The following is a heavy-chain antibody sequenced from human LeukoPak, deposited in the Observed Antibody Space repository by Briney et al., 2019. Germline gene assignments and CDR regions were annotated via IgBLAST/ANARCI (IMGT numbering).Heavy chain of an antibody. CDR1: GGSISTNNW. CDR2: IYHTGST. V-gene: IGHV4-4*02. D-gene: IGHD3-16*01. J-gene: IGHJ4*02. Sequence: SETLSLTCAVSGGSISTNNWWGWVRQPPGKGLEWIGEIYHTGSTNYSPSLRSRVTMSIDKSNNQFSLNLYSVTAADTAVYYCAKSGDYLWDYWGQGTLVTVSS. CDR3: AKSGDYLWDY.